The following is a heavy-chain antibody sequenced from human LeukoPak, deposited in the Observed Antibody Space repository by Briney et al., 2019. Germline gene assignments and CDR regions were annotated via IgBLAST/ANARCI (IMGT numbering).Heavy chain of an antibody. D-gene: IGHD3-22*01. J-gene: IGHJ4*02. CDR2: IIPIFGTA. V-gene: IGHV1-69*13. CDR1: GGTFSSYA. Sequence: SVKVSCKASGGTFSSYAISWVRQAPGQGLEWMGGIIPIFGTANYAQKFRGRVTITADESTSTAYMELSSLRSEDTAVYYCARGDYYDSSGYYHHFDYWGQGTLVAVSS. CDR3: ARGDYYDSSGYYHHFDY.